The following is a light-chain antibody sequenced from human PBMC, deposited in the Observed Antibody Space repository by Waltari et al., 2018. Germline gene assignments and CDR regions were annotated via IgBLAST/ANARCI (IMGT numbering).Light chain of an antibody. Sequence: DIQMTQSPYSLSASVVDRVTITCRASQSISSYLNWYQQKPGKAPKLLIYAASSLQSGVPSRFSGSGSGTDFTLTISSLQPEDFATYYCQQSYSTPLNTFGPGTKVDIK. CDR2: AAS. CDR1: QSISSY. J-gene: IGKJ3*01. V-gene: IGKV1-39*01. CDR3: QQSYSTPLNT.